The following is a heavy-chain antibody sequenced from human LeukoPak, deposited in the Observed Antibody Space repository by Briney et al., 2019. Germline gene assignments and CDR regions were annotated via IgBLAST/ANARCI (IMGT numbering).Heavy chain of an antibody. CDR3: ARSDYGDYDLLTWFDP. J-gene: IGHJ5*02. CDR1: GGSINNYY. Sequence: RSSETLSLTCIVSGGSINNYYWNWIRQPAGQGLEWIGRIYTSGSTNYNPSLKSRVTMSVDTSKNQFSLKLRSVTAADTAVYYRARSDYGDYDLLTWFDPWGQGTLVTVSS. V-gene: IGHV4-4*07. D-gene: IGHD4-17*01. CDR2: IYTSGST.